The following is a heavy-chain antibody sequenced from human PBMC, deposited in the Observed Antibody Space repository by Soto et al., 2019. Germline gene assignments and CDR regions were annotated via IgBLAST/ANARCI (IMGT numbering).Heavy chain of an antibody. CDR1: GFTFSNYW. CDR3: ARTTGSSHYYFYGLEV. CDR2: INGDGSST. J-gene: IGHJ6*02. V-gene: IGHV3-74*01. Sequence: GGSLRLSCVASGFTFSNYWMHWVRQAPGKGLVWVSRINGDGSSTNYADSVKGRFTISRDNAKDTLYLQMNTLRAEDTALYYCARTTGSSHYYFYGLEVWGQGTTVTVSS. D-gene: IGHD1-26*01.